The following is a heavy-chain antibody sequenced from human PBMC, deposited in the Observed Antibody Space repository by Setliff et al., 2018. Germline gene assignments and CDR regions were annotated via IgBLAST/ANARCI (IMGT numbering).Heavy chain of an antibody. D-gene: IGHD2-15*01. Sequence: SVKVSCKASGDSFSNYAISWVRQAPGQGLEWMGGIIPMFGTPAYTQKLQDRVTITTDESTSTAYMELNSLTSEDTAVYYCARSPAVLGIVYLDPWGQGTLVTVSS. CDR2: IIPMFGTP. V-gene: IGHV1-69*05. CDR1: GDSFSNYA. J-gene: IGHJ5*02. CDR3: ARSPAVLGIVYLDP.